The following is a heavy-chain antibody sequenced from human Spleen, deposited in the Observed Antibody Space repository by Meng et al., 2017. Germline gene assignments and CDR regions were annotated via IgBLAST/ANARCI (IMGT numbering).Heavy chain of an antibody. V-gene: IGHV3-20*04. Sequence: GESLKISCAASGFTFDDYGMSWVRQAPGKGLEWVSGINWNGGSTGYADSVKGRFTISRDNAKNSLYLQMNSLRAEDTALYYCARSPIDKYDLSALPLDYWGQGTLVTSPQ. CDR1: GFTFDDYG. J-gene: IGHJ4*02. D-gene: IGHD3-16*01. CDR2: INWNGGST. CDR3: ARSPIDKYDLSALPLDY.